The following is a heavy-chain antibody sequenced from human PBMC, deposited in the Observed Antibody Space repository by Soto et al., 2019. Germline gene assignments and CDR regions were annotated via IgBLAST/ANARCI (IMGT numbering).Heavy chain of an antibody. D-gene: IGHD3-9*01. CDR3: ARALILTGYYIHDAFDI. CDR2: IYYSGST. CDR1: GGSSSSYY. Sequence: PLETLSLTCTVSGGSSSSYYWSWIRQPPGKGLEWIGYIYYSGSTNYNPSLKSRVTISVDTSKNQFSLKLSSVTAADTAVYYCARALILTGYYIHDAFDIWGQGTMVTVSS. V-gene: IGHV4-59*01. J-gene: IGHJ3*02.